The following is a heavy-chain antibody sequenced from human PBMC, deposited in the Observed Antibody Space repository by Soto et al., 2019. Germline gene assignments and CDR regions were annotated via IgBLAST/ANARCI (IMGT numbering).Heavy chain of an antibody. CDR3: AGGSWLDY. Sequence: QVQLQQWGAGLLKPSETLSLTCAVYGGSFSGYYWSWIRQPPGKGLEWIGEINHSGSTNYNPSLKSRVTISVDTSKTQFSLKLSSVTAADTPEYYCAGGSWLDYWGQGTLVIVSS. CDR1: GGSFSGYY. V-gene: IGHV4-34*01. J-gene: IGHJ4*02. CDR2: INHSGST. D-gene: IGHD6-13*01.